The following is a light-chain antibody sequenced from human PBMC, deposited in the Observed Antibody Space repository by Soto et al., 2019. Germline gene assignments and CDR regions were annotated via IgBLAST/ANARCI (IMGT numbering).Light chain of an antibody. V-gene: IGKV3-11*01. J-gene: IGKJ4*01. Sequence: EIVLTQSPATLSLSPGERATFSCRASQSVSNFIAWYQQKPGQAPRLLIYDAFHRATGIPARFRGSGSGTDFTLTISSLEPEDFAVYYCQQYIRWPLTFGGGTKVEIK. CDR3: QQYIRWPLT. CDR2: DAF. CDR1: QSVSNF.